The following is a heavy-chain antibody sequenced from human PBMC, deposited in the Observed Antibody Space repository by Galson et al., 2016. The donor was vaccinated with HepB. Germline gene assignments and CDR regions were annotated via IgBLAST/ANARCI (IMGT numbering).Heavy chain of an antibody. CDR1: GFSLSTSGVA. D-gene: IGHD2-2*01. V-gene: IGHV2-5*02. Sequence: PALVKPTQTLKVTCTISGFSLSTSGVAVAWLRQPPGKGLEWLALIYWDDDDRYNPSLETRLMITKDTSKNQVVLTMTNVDPVDTATYFCAHLKQLSPSHWYFVLYGRGTLVTGSS. J-gene: IGHJ2*01. CDR2: IYWDDDD. CDR3: AHLKQLSPSHWYFVL.